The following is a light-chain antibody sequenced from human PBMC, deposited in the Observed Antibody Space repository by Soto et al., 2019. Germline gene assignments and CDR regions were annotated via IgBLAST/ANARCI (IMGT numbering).Light chain of an antibody. J-gene: IGKJ2*01. CDR2: KAI. V-gene: IGKV1-5*03. CDR3: QRYNDYQYV. CDR1: QSITTW. Sequence: DIPMTQSPSTLSASVGDRVTITCRASQSITTWLAWYQQKPGKAPKLLIYKAINLQSGVPSRFSGSGSGTEFTLTIGSLQPDDFGTYYCQRYNDYQYVFGQGTKL.